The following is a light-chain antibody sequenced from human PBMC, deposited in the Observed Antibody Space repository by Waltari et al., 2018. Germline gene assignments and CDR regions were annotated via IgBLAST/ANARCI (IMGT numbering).Light chain of an antibody. CDR3: QTWGTGFRV. Sequence: QLVLTQSPSASASLGASVKLTCTLSSGHSSYAIAWHQQQPEKGPRYWMKLNSDGSHSKGDGIPDRFSGSSSGAERYLTISSLQSEDEADYYCQTWGTGFRVFGGGTKLTVL. CDR2: LNSDGSH. CDR1: SGHSSYA. V-gene: IGLV4-69*01. J-gene: IGLJ2*01.